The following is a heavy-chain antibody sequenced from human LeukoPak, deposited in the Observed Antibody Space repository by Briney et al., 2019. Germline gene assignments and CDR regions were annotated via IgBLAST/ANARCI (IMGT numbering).Heavy chain of an antibody. Sequence: SETLSLTCTVSGDSINSSNYYWGWIRQPPGKGLEWIGNIYYSGSTYYKPSLKSRVTISVDTSKNQFSLKLSSVTAADTAVYYCARETGIYSGYDWGIDYWGQGTLVTVSS. CDR1: GDSINSSNYY. D-gene: IGHD5-12*01. CDR2: IYYSGST. V-gene: IGHV4-39*02. CDR3: ARETGIYSGYDWGIDY. J-gene: IGHJ4*02.